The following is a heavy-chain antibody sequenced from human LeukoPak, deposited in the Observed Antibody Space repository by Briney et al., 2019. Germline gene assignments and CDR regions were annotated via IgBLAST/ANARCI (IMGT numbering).Heavy chain of an antibody. Sequence: GGSLRLSCAASGFTFSGFAMSWVRQAPGKGLEWLSSISDSGGSTYYADSVRGRFTISRDNSKDTLYVQMNSLRAEDAAVYYCAKSHSVVRRGYFDYWGQGALVSVSS. J-gene: IGHJ4*02. D-gene: IGHD2-2*01. CDR1: GFTFSGFA. V-gene: IGHV3-23*01. CDR2: ISDSGGST. CDR3: AKSHSVVRRGYFDY.